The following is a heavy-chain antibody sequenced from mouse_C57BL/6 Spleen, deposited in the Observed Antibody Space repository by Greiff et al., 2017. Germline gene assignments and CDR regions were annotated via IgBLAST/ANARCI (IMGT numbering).Heavy chain of an antibody. V-gene: IGHV1-50*01. D-gene: IGHD1-1*01. Sequence: QVQLQQPGAELVKPGASVKLSCKASGYTFTSYWMQWVKQRPGQGLEWIGEIDPSDSYTNYNQKFKGKATVTVDTSSSTAYMQLSSLTSEDSAVYYCARATTVVHAMDYWGQGTTVTVSS. CDR3: ARATTVVHAMDY. CDR2: IDPSDSYT. J-gene: IGHJ4*01. CDR1: GYTFTSYW.